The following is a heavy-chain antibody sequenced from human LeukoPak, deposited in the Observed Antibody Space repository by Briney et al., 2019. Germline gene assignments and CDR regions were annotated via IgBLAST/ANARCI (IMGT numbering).Heavy chain of an antibody. Sequence: GGSLRLSCAASGFTFSSYSMNWVRQAPGKGLEWVSAISGSGGSTYYADSVKGRFTISRDNSKNTLNLQMNSLRAEDTAVYYCAKEVVVVITTPTEAGFDYWGQGTLVTVSS. CDR1: GFTFSSYS. D-gene: IGHD3-22*01. V-gene: IGHV3-23*01. J-gene: IGHJ4*02. CDR3: AKEVVVVITTPTEAGFDY. CDR2: ISGSGGST.